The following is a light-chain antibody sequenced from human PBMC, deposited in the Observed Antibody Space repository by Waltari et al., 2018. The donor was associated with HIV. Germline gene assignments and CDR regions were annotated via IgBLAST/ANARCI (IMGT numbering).Light chain of an antibody. J-gene: IGKJ4*01. V-gene: IGKV1-8*01. CDR1: QDISSY. Sequence: AIRMTQSPSSFSASTGDRVTITCRARQDISSYLPWYQQKPGKAPKRLIYAASTLQSGVPSRFSGSGSGTDFTLTISCLQSEDFATYYCQQYYSYPPLTFGGGTKVEIK. CDR3: QQYYSYPPLT. CDR2: AAS.